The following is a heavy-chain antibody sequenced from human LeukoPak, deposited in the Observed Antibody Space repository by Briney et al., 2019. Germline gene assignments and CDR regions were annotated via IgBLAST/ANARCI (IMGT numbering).Heavy chain of an antibody. V-gene: IGHV4-61*02. CDR1: GGSISSGSYY. J-gene: IGHJ6*03. CDR2: IYTSGST. D-gene: IGHD4-23*01. Sequence: SETLSLTCTVSGGSISSGSYYWSWIRQPAGKGLEYIGRIYTSGSTSYNPSLKSRVTISVDTSKNQFSLKLSSVTAADTAVYYCARHLSTVVTRDYYYYMDVWGKGTTVTISS. CDR3: ARHLSTVVTRDYYYYMDV.